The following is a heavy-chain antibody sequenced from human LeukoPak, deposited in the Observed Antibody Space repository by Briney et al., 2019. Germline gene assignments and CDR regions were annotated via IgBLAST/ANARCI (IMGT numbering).Heavy chain of an antibody. Sequence: GGSLRLSCAASGFTFSSYAMSWVRQAPGKGLEWVSGISGTGDSTYYADSVKGRFTISRDNSKNTLFLQMNSLRAEDTAVYYCAKTTITMIVDDAFDIWGQGTMVTVSS. CDR1: GFTFSSYA. CDR3: AKTTITMIVDDAFDI. D-gene: IGHD3-22*01. V-gene: IGHV3-23*01. CDR2: ISGTGDST. J-gene: IGHJ3*02.